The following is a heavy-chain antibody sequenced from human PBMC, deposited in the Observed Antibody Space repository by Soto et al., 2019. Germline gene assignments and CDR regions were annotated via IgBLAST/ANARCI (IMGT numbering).Heavy chain of an antibody. CDR2: IYYSGST. Sequence: LSLTCTVSGGSISSYYWSWIRQPPGKGLEWIGYIYYSGSTNYNPSLESRVTISVDTSKNQFSLKLSSVTAADTAVYYCARLRLQRLPGYMGEGDYYYGMDVWGQGTTVTVSS. J-gene: IGHJ6*02. CDR3: ARLRLQRLPGYMGEGDYYYGMDV. V-gene: IGHV4-59*01. D-gene: IGHD3-16*01. CDR1: GGSISSYY.